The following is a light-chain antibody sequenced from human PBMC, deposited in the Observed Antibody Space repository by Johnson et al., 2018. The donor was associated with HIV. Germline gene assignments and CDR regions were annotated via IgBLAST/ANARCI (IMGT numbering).Light chain of an antibody. V-gene: IGLV1-51*01. J-gene: IGLJ1*01. CDR2: DNN. CDR1: SSNIGNNY. CDR3: GTWDSSLSIYV. Sequence: HSVLTQPPSVSAAPGQKVTISCSGSSSNIGNNYVSWYQQLPRTAPKLLIYDNNKRPSGIPDRFSGSKSGTSATLGITGLQTGDEADYYCGTWDSSLSIYVFGTGTKFTVL.